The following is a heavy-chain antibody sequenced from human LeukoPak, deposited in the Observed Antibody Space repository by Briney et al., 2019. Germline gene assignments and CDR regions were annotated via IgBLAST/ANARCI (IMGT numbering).Heavy chain of an antibody. J-gene: IGHJ5*02. CDR2: IYTSGST. Sequence: PSETLSLTCTVSGGSISSYYWSWIRQPAGKGLEWIGRIYTSGSTNYNPSLKSRVTMSVDTSKNQFSLKLSSVTAADTAVYYCAREMIFGVVIMKFDPWGQGTLVTVSS. CDR3: AREMIFGVVIMKFDP. V-gene: IGHV4-4*07. CDR1: GGSISSYY. D-gene: IGHD3-3*01.